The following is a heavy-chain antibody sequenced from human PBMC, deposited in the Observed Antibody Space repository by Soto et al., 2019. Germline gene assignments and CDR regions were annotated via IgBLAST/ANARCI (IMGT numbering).Heavy chain of an antibody. J-gene: IGHJ6*03. CDR2: IYYSGST. Sequence: SETLSLTCTVSGGSISSYYWSWIRQPPGKGLEWIGYIYYSGSTNYNPSLKSRVTISVDTSKNQFSLKLSSVTAADTAVYYCARDYVLMVYAGSYYYMDVWGKGTTVTVSS. D-gene: IGHD2-8*01. V-gene: IGHV4-59*12. CDR1: GGSISSYY. CDR3: ARDYVLMVYAGSYYYMDV.